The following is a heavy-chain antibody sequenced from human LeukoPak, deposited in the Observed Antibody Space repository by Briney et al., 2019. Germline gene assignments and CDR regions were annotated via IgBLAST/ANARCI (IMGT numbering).Heavy chain of an antibody. D-gene: IGHD6-13*01. Sequence: PGGSLRLSCGGSGFTFSSYWMHWVRQAPGKGLVWVSRINSDGSSTRYADSVKGRFTISRDNAKNTLYLQMNSLGAEDTAVYYCARDRSSSWYFSLDPWGQGTLVTVSS. CDR3: ARDRSSSWYFSLDP. CDR2: INSDGSST. J-gene: IGHJ5*02. CDR1: GFTFSSYW. V-gene: IGHV3-74*01.